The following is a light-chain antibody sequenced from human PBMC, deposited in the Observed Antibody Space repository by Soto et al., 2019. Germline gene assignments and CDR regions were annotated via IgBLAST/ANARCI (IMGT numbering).Light chain of an antibody. CDR1: QSVTSNN. V-gene: IGKV3-20*01. CDR3: QHYVSPPIT. J-gene: IGKJ5*01. CDR2: GAS. Sequence: EVVLTQSPATLSLSPGERGTLSCRASQSVTSNNLAWYQQKPGQAPRLLIYGASSRATGIPDRFSGSGSGTDFTLTISRLEPEDFAVYYCQHYVSPPITFGQGTRLEIK.